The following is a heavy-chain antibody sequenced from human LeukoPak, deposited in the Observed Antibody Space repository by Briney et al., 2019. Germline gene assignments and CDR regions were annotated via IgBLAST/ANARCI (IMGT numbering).Heavy chain of an antibody. J-gene: IGHJ4*02. CDR3: ARAVGYYYGSGTLTYFDY. V-gene: IGHV3-23*01. D-gene: IGHD3-10*01. CDR2: ISGSGGST. Sequence: GGSLRLSCAASGFTFSSYAMSWVRQAPGKGLEWVSAISGSGGSTYYADSVKGRFTISRDNSKNTLYLQMNSLRAEDTAVYYCARAVGYYYGSGTLTYFDYWGQGTLVTVSS. CDR1: GFTFSSYA.